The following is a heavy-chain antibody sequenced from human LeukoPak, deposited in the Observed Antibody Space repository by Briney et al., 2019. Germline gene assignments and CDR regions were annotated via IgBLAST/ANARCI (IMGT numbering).Heavy chain of an antibody. CDR3: ARDPRGSWGYYYYGMDV. D-gene: IGHD6-13*01. J-gene: IGHJ6*02. CDR1: GFTFSSYS. V-gene: IGHV3-21*01. Sequence: GGSLRLSCAASGFTFSSYSMNWVRQAPGKGLEWVSSISSSSYIYYADSVKGRFTISRDNAKNSLYLQMNSLRAEDTAVYYCARDPRGSWGYYYYGMDVWGQGTTVTVSS. CDR2: ISSSSYI.